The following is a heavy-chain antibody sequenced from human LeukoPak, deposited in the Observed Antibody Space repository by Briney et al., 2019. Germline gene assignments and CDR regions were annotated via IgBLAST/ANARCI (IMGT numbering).Heavy chain of an antibody. D-gene: IGHD3-22*01. Sequence: PSETLSLTCTVSGGSISSGDYYWSWIRQPPGKGLEWIGYIYYSGSTYYNPSLKSRVTISVDTSKNQFSLKLSSVTAADTAVYYCARDTTDDSSGYSIFDYWGQGTLVTVSS. CDR2: IYYSGST. CDR3: ARDTTDDSSGYSIFDY. J-gene: IGHJ4*02. V-gene: IGHV4-30-4*08. CDR1: GGSISSGDYY.